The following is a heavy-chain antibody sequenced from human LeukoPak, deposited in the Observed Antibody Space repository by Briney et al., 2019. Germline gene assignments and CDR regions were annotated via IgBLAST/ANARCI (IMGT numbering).Heavy chain of an antibody. CDR2: ISGSGGST. V-gene: IGHV3-23*01. D-gene: IGHD2-2*02. Sequence: PGGSLRLSCAASGFTFSSYAMSWVRQAPGKGLEWVSAISGSGGSTYYADSVKGRFTISRDNSKNTLYLQMNSLRAEGTAVYYCAKDQEHCSSTSCYTIYYYYGMDVWGQGTTVTVSS. CDR3: AKDQEHCSSTSCYTIYYYYGMDV. CDR1: GFTFSSYA. J-gene: IGHJ6*02.